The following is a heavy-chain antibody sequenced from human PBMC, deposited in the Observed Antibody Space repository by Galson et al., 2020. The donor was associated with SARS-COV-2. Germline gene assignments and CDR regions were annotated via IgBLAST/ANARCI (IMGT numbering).Heavy chain of an antibody. V-gene: IGHV3-7*01. CDR1: GFNLIVYW. Sequence: GGSLRLSCAASGFNLIVYWMSWVRQAPGKGLEWVATIKQVGSEKHYVDSVEGRFTISRDNAKNSLYLQMNSLRAEDTAVYFCARSRVSTMGGRPYYIDYWGQGTLVTVSS. CDR3: ARSRVSTMGGRPYYIDY. CDR2: IKQVGSEK. J-gene: IGHJ4*02. D-gene: IGHD3-10*01.